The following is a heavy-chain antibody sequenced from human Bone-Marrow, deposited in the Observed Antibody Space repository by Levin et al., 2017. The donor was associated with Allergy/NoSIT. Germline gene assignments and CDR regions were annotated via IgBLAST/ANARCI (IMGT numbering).Heavy chain of an antibody. D-gene: IGHD1-14*01. V-gene: IGHV3-30-3*01. CDR3: TTEAPGDL. J-gene: IGHJ3*01. CDR2: ISYDGSDK. CDR1: GFAFSSYN. Sequence: GGSLRLSCAASGFAFSSYNMHWVRQAPGKGLEWVGFISYDGSDKYYVDSLRGRFTISRDNSKNTLYLQMNSPRGEDTAVYYCTTEAPGDLWGQGTMVTVSS.